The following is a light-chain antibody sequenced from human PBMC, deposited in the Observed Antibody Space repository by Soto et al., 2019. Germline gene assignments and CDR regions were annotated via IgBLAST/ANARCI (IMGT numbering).Light chain of an antibody. CDR2: DAS. CDR3: QQRSNWPFT. CDR1: QSVSSY. Sequence: EIVLTQSPATLSLSPGERATLSCRASQSVSSYLAWYQQKPGQAPRLLIYDASNRATGIPARFSGSGSGTDFTLTISSLETEDFEVYYCQQRSNWPFTFGGGTKVEIK. V-gene: IGKV3-11*01. J-gene: IGKJ4*01.